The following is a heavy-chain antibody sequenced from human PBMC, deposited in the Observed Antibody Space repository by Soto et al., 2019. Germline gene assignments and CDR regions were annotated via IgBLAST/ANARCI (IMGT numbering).Heavy chain of an antibody. J-gene: IGHJ6*04. CDR3: ARGWGMERGQQPDYYSYGMDV. CDR2: ISAYNGNT. V-gene: IGHV1-18*01. D-gene: IGHD7-27*01. Sequence: ASVKVSCKASGYTFTSYGISWVRQAPGQGLEWMGWISAYNGNTNYAQKLQGRVTITADESTSTAYMELSSLRSEDTAVYYCARGWGMERGQQPDYYSYGMDVGGKGTRAT. CDR1: GYTFTSYG.